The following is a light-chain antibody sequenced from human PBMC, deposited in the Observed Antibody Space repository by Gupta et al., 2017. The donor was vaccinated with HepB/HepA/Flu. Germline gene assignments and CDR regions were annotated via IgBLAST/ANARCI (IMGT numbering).Light chain of an antibody. Sequence: DIVMTQLPLSLPVTPGEPASISCRSSQLLLHSNGYNYLDWYLQKPGQSPQLLIYLGSNRASGVPDRFSGSGSGTDFTLKISRVEAEDVGVYYCMQALQTPLTFGGGTKVEIK. J-gene: IGKJ4*01. CDR2: LGS. V-gene: IGKV2-28*01. CDR3: MQALQTPLT. CDR1: QLLLHSNGYNY.